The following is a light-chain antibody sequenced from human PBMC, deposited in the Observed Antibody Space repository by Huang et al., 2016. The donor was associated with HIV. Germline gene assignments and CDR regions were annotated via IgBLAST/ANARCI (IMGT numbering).Light chain of an antibody. CDR3: QQYGSSPYT. J-gene: IGKJ2*01. CDR1: QSVNNIY. Sequence: EIVLTQSPGTLSLSPGERATLSCRASQSVNNIYLAWYQQKLGQAPRLVIYGASSRATGIPDRFSGSGSGTDFTRTISRLEPEDFAVYYCQQYGSSPYTFGQGTKLEMK. CDR2: GAS. V-gene: IGKV3-20*01.